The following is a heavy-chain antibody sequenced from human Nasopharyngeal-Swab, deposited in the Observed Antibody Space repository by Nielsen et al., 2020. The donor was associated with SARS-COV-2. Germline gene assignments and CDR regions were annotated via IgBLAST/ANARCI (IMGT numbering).Heavy chain of an antibody. D-gene: IGHD3-10*01. V-gene: IGHV3-7*01. Sequence: GESLKISCAASGFTFSSYWMSWVRQAPGKGLEWVANIKQDGSEKYYVDSVKARFTISRDNAKNSLYLQMNSLRAEDTAVYYCARSRRYYYGSGAVSDYYYGMDVWGQGTTVTVSS. CDR2: IKQDGSEK. CDR3: ARSRRYYYGSGAVSDYYYGMDV. J-gene: IGHJ6*02. CDR1: GFTFSSYW.